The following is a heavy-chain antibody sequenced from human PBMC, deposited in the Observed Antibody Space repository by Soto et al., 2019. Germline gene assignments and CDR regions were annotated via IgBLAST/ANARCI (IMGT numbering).Heavy chain of an antibody. J-gene: IGHJ5*02. CDR1: GGSISSSSYY. CDR2: IYYRGST. D-gene: IGHD3-16*02. CDR3: ASQRMVVIKNWFDP. Sequence: QLQLQESGPGLVKPSETLSLTCTVSGGSISSSSYYWGWIRQPPGKGLEWIGSIYYRGSTYYNPSLKSRVTISADTPRNQFFLKLSSVTAADTAVYYCASQRMVVIKNWFDPWGQGTLVTVSS. V-gene: IGHV4-39*01.